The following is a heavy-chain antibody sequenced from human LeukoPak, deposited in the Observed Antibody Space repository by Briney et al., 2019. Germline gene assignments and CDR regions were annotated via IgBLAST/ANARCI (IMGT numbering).Heavy chain of an antibody. V-gene: IGHV3-66*02. CDR3: ARDSRGHDY. J-gene: IGHJ4*02. CDR1: GFTVSSNY. CDR2: IYSGGST. D-gene: IGHD3-16*01. Sequence: TGGSLRLSXAASGFTVSSNYMSWVRPAPGKGLEWVSVIYSGGSTYYADSVKGRFTISRDNSKNTLYLQMNSLRAEDTAVYYCARDSRGHDYWGQGTLVTVSS.